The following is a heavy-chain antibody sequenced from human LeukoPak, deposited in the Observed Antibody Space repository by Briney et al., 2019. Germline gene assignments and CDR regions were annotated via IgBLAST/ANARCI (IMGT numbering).Heavy chain of an antibody. CDR1: GDSISSYY. CDR3: AGDKYGTDY. D-gene: IGHD3-10*01. Sequence: SGTLSLTCTVSGDSISSYYWNWIRQPPGKGLEWIGYIYYSGTTNYNPSLKSRVTISIDTSKNQFSLKLRSVTAADTAVYYCAGDKYGTDYWGQGTLVTVSS. CDR2: IYYSGTT. V-gene: IGHV4-59*01. J-gene: IGHJ4*02.